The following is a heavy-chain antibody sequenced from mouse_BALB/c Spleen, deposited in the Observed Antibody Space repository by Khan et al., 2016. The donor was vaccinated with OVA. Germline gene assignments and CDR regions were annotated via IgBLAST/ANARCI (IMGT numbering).Heavy chain of an antibody. CDR2: IWGGGNT. CDR1: GFSLTDYD. J-gene: IGHJ4*01. V-gene: IGHV2-6-5*01. CDR3: AKGVWSYYFALDY. Sequence: QVQLKESGPGLVAPSQSLSITCTVSGFSLTDYDVGWIRQPPGKGLEWLGVIWGGGNTYYNSALKSGLSISKDTSKSQAFLKMNSLQTDDTAMYYCAKGVWSYYFALDYWGQGTSVTVSS. D-gene: IGHD2-10*02.